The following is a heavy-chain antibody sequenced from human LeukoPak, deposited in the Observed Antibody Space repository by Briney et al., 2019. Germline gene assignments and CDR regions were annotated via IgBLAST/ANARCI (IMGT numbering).Heavy chain of an antibody. V-gene: IGHV3-23*01. J-gene: IGHJ4*02. CDR2: ISGSGGNT. CDR1: GLTFSSYA. CDR3: ASPFDY. Sequence: SGGSLRLSCAASGLTFSSYAMTWVRQAPGKGLEWVSTISGSGGNTYYADSVKGRSTISRDNSKNTLYLQMNSLRAEDTAVYFCASPFDYWGQGTLVTVSS.